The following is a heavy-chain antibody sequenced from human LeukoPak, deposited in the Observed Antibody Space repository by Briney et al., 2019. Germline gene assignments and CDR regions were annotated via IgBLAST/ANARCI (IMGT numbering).Heavy chain of an antibody. CDR2: IKSKTDGGTT. CDR3: TRVFKSGSFDY. J-gene: IGHJ4*02. CDR1: GFTFINAW. V-gene: IGHV3-15*01. D-gene: IGHD1-26*01. Sequence: GGSLRLSCAASGFTFINAWMSWVRQAPGKGLEWVGRIKSKTDGGTTDYAAPVKGRFTISRDDSKNTLYLQMNSLTTEDTAVYYCTRVFKSGSFDYWGQGTLVTVSS.